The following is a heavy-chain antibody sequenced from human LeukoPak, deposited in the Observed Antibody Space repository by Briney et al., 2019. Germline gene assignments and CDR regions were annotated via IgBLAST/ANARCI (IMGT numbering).Heavy chain of an antibody. Sequence: SETLSLTCTVSGGSMSSYYWSWLRQPRGKGLEWIGYIYYSGSTNYNPSLKSRVTISVDTSKNQFTLKLSSVTAADTAVYYCARGRYGWLPFDYWGQGTLVTVSS. V-gene: IGHV4-59*01. D-gene: IGHD3-16*01. CDR3: ARGRYGWLPFDY. J-gene: IGHJ4*02. CDR1: GGSMSSYY. CDR2: IYYSGST.